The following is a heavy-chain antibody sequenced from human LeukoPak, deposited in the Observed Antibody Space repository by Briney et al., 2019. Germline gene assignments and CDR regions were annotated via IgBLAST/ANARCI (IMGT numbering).Heavy chain of an antibody. D-gene: IGHD3-22*01. CDR3: AREPRRYYDSSGYDY. J-gene: IGHJ4*02. CDR2: ISAYNGNT. CDR1: GYTFTIYG. V-gene: IGHV1-18*01. Sequence: GASVNVSCKASGYTFTIYGISWVRQAPGQGLEWMGWISAYNGNTNYAQKLQGRVTMTTDASTSTAYTELRSLRSDDTAVYYCAREPRRYYDSSGYDYWGQGTLVTVSS.